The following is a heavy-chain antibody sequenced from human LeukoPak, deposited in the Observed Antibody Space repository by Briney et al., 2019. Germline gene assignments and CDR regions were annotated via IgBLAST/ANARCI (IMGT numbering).Heavy chain of an antibody. CDR3: ARYYGGNSGPLDY. D-gene: IGHD4-23*01. CDR2: IYSGGST. CDR1: GFTVSSNY. J-gene: IGHJ4*02. V-gene: IGHV3-53*01. Sequence: GGSLRLSCAASGFTVSSNYMSWVRQAPGKGLEWVSVIYSGGSTYYADSVKGRYTISRDNSKNTLYLQMNSLRAEDTAVYYCARYYGGNSGPLDYWGQETLVTVSS.